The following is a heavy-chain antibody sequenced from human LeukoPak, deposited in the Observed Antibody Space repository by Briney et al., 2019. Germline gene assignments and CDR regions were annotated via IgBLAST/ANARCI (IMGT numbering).Heavy chain of an antibody. CDR1: GFTFSSYS. J-gene: IGHJ5*02. CDR3: ARGPYSSSWYDWFDP. Sequence: PGGSLRLSCAASGFTFSSYSMNWVRQAPGKGLEWVSSISSSSSYIYYADSVKGRFTISRDSAKNSLYLQMNSLRAEDTAVYYCARGPYSSSWYDWFDPWGQGTLVTVSS. D-gene: IGHD6-13*01. CDR2: ISSSSSYI. V-gene: IGHV3-21*01.